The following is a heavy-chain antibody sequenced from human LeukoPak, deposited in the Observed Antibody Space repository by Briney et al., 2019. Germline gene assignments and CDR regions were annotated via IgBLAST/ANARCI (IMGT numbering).Heavy chain of an antibody. J-gene: IGHJ4*02. D-gene: IGHD6-19*01. CDR2: VYYAGTS. Sequence: SETLSLTCIVSGGSISSDSYYWAWFRQPPGKGLEWIGSVYYAGTSYYNPSLKTRVTVSVDTSKIQFSLELISVTAADTAVYYCASGQSSGWYAFDYWGQGTLVIVSS. CDR3: ASGQSSGWYAFDY. CDR1: GGSISSDSYY. V-gene: IGHV4-39*07.